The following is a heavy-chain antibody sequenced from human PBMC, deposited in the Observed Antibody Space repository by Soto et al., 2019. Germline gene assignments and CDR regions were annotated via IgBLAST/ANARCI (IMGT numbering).Heavy chain of an antibody. CDR2: IYYSGST. V-gene: IGHV4-31*03. Sequence: QVQLQESDPGLVKPSQTLSLTCTVSGGSISSGGYYWSWIRQHPGKGLEWIGYIYYSGSTYYNPSLKSRVTISVDTSKNQFSLKLSSVTAADTAVYYCARDLSTTVTTKTSAFDIWGQGTMVTVSS. J-gene: IGHJ3*02. D-gene: IGHD4-17*01. CDR1: GGSISSGGYY. CDR3: ARDLSTTVTTKTSAFDI.